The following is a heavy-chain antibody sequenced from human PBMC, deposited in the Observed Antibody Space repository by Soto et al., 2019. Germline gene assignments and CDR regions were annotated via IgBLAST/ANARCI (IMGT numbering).Heavy chain of an antibody. V-gene: IGHV2-5*02. Sequence: QITLKESGPTLVKPTQTLTLTCTFSGFSLSTSGVGVGWIRQPPGKALEWLALIYWDDDKRYSPSLKSRLTITKDPSKNQVVLTMTNMDPVDTATYYCARRQTYCGGNCYSGFDYWGQGTLVTVSS. CDR2: IYWDDDK. CDR3: ARRQTYCGGNCYSGFDY. D-gene: IGHD2-21*02. J-gene: IGHJ4*02. CDR1: GFSLSTSGVG.